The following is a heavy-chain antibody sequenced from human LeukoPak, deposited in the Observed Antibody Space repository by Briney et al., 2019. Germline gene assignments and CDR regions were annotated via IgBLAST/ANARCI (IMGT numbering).Heavy chain of an antibody. J-gene: IGHJ6*02. CDR1: GFTFDDYA. V-gene: IGHV3-9*01. CDR3: ARDLSTLPHYDFWSGYYPKWYYYYGMDV. Sequence: PGRSLRLSCAASGFTFDDYAMHWVRQAPGKGLEWVSGISWNSGSIGYADSVKGRFTISRDNAKNSLYLQMNSLRAEDTAVYYCARDLSTLPHYDFWSGYYPKWYYYYGMDVWGQGTTVTVSS. CDR2: ISWNSGSI. D-gene: IGHD3-3*01.